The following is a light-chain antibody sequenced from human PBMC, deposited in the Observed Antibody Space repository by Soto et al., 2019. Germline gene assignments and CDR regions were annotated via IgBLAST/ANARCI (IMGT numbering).Light chain of an antibody. V-gene: IGLV2-23*03. CDR2: EGS. J-gene: IGLJ2*01. Sequence: QSVLTQPASVSGSPGQSITISCTGSSSDVGSYTFVSWYQQHPHKAPKLMIYEGSKRPSGVSNRFSGSRSGNTASLTISGLQAEDDGYYYCCSYAGSNTFVFGGGTQLTVL. CDR1: SSDVGSYTF. CDR3: CSYAGSNTFV.